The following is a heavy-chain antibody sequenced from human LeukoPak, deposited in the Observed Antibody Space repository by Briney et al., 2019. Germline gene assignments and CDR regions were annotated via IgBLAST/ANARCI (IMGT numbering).Heavy chain of an antibody. CDR3: AGGLGELSFFDY. Sequence: PSETLSLTCTVSGGSISSSSYYWGWIRQPPGKGLEWIGSIYYSGSTYYNPSLKSRVTISVDTSKNQFSLKLSSVTAADTAVYYCAGGLGELSFFDYWGQGTLVTVSS. CDR1: GGSISSSSYY. CDR2: IYYSGST. V-gene: IGHV4-39*01. J-gene: IGHJ4*02. D-gene: IGHD3-16*02.